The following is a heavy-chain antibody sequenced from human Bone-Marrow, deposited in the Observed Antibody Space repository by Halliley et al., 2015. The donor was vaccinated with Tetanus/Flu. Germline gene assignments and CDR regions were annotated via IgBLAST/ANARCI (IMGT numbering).Heavy chain of an antibody. D-gene: IGHD4-4*01. CDR3: ARGRPVTTPDY. Sequence: EWVSYISISGSIIYYADSVKGRFPISRDNARNSLHLQMNSLRAEDTAVYYCARGRPVTTPDYWGQGTLVTVSS. J-gene: IGHJ4*02. V-gene: IGHV3-48*03. CDR2: ISISGSII.